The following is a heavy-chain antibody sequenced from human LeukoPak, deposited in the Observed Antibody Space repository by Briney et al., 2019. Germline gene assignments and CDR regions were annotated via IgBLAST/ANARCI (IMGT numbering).Heavy chain of an antibody. V-gene: IGHV3-11*04. J-gene: IGHJ4*02. CDR3: ARDYYDSSGDYFDY. D-gene: IGHD3-22*01. CDR2: ISISGSTI. Sequence: GGSLRLSCAASGFTFSDYYMSWIRQAPGKGLERVSYISISGSTIYYADSVKGRFTISRDNAKNSLYLQMNSLRAEDTAVYYCARDYYDSSGDYFDYWGQGTLVTVSS. CDR1: GFTFSDYY.